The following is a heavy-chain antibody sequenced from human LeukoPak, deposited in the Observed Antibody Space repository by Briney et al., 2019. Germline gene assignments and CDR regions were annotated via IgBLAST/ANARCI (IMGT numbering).Heavy chain of an antibody. Sequence: SEILSLTCTVSGGSISSYYWSWIRQPPGKGLEWIGYIYYSGSTNYNPSLTSRVTISVDTSKNQFSLNLNSVTAADTAVYYCARGGSYSGVVDYWGQGTLVTVSS. J-gene: IGHJ4*02. CDR1: GGSISSYY. V-gene: IGHV4-59*01. CDR3: ARGGSYSGVVDY. D-gene: IGHD1-26*01. CDR2: IYYSGST.